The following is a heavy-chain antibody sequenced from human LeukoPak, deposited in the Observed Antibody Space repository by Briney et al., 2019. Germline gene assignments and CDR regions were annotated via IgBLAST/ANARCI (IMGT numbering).Heavy chain of an antibody. J-gene: IGHJ4*02. Sequence: GGSLRLSCAASGFTFSGYGMHWVRQAPGKGLEWEAFIRYDGSNKFYADSVKGRFTISRDNSKSTLFLQMNSLRAEDTAVYYCAKLPYCSNSNCYAFFEDYWGQGTLVTVSS. CDR2: IRYDGSNK. V-gene: IGHV3-30*02. CDR1: GFTFSGYG. D-gene: IGHD2-2*01. CDR3: AKLPYCSNSNCYAFFEDY.